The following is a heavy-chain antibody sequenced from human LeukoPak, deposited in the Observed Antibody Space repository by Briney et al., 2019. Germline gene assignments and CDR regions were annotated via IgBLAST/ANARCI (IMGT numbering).Heavy chain of an antibody. J-gene: IGHJ4*02. CDR1: GGSIRSSYYY. CDR3: ARWVPWQQLAVLDY. D-gene: IGHD6-13*01. V-gene: IGHV4-39*07. CDR2: IYDSGST. Sequence: TSSETLSLTCTVSGGSIRSSYYYWGWIRQPPGKGLEWIGSIYDSGSTYYNPSLKSRVTISVDTSKNQFSLKLSSVTAADTAVYYCARWVPWQQLAVLDYWGQGTLVTVSS.